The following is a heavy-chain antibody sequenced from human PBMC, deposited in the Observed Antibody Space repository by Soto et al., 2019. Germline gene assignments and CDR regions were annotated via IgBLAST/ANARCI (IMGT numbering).Heavy chain of an antibody. J-gene: IGHJ4*02. Sequence: SETLSLTCTVSGVSISSYYWSWIRQSPGKGLEWIGYIYYSGSTNYNPSLKSRVTISVVTSKNQFSLKLSSVTAADTAVYYCARRYGGNFDYWGQGTLVTVS. CDR1: GVSISSYY. V-gene: IGHV4-59*01. CDR2: IYYSGST. D-gene: IGHD1-26*01. CDR3: ARRYGGNFDY.